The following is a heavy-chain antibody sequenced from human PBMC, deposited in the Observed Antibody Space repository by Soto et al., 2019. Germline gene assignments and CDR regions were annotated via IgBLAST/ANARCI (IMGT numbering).Heavy chain of an antibody. CDR3: ASNDFWSGYYDAFDI. J-gene: IGHJ3*02. CDR2: IIPILGIA. Sequence: ASVKVSCKASGGTFSSYAISWVRQAPGQGLEWMGGIIPILGIANYAQKFQGRVTITADKSTSTAYMELSSLRSEDTAVYYCASNDFWSGYYDAFDIWGQGTMVTVSS. V-gene: IGHV1-69*10. D-gene: IGHD3-3*01. CDR1: GGTFSSYA.